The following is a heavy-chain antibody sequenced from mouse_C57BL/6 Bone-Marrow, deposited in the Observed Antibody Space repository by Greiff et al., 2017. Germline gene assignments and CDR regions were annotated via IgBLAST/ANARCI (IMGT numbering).Heavy chain of an antibody. CDR2: ISSGSSTI. V-gene: IGHV5-17*01. J-gene: IGHJ4*01. Sequence: EVMLVESGGGLVKPGGSLKLSCAASGFTFSDYGMHWVRQAPEKGLEWVAYISSGSSTIYYADTVKGRITISRDNAKNTLFLQMTSLRSEDTAMYYCARRVCYAMDYWGQGTSVTVSS. CDR3: ARRVCYAMDY. CDR1: GFTFSDYG.